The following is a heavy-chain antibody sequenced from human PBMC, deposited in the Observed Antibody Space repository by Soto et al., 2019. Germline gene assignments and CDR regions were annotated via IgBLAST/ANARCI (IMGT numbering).Heavy chain of an antibody. CDR1: GFTFSSYA. CDR2: ISYDGSNK. Sequence: GGSLRLSCAASGFTFSSYAMHWVSQAPGKGLEWVAVISYDGSNKYYADSVKGRFTISRDNSKNTLYLQMNSLRAEDTAVYYCARAPSYDFWSGYLPNYYYGMDVWGQGTTVTVSS. V-gene: IGHV3-30-3*01. D-gene: IGHD3-3*01. J-gene: IGHJ6*02. CDR3: ARAPSYDFWSGYLPNYYYGMDV.